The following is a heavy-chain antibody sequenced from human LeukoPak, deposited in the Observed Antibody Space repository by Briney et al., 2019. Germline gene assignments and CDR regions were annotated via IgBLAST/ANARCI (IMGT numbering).Heavy chain of an antibody. J-gene: IGHJ4*02. D-gene: IGHD3-9*01. V-gene: IGHV4-59*05. CDR3: ASDVLRYFDWLF. Sequence: GSLRLSCVASGFTFSSYEMNWVRQAPGKGLEWIGSIYYSGSTYYNPSLKSRVTISVDTSKNQFSLKLSSVTAADTAVYYCASDVLRYFDWLFWGQGTLVTVSS. CDR1: GFTFSSYE. CDR2: IYYSGST.